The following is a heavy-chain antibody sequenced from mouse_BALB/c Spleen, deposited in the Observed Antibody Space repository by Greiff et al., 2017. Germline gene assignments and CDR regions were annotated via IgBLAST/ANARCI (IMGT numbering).Heavy chain of an antibody. CDR3: ARGVGYYRPWFAY. V-gene: IGHV3-2*02. CDR1: GYSITSDYA. J-gene: IGHJ3*01. D-gene: IGHD2-14*01. Sequence: VQLKESGPGLVKPSQSLSLTCTVTGYSITSDYAWNWIRQFPGNKLEWMGYISYSGSTSYNPSLKSRISITRDTSKNQFFLQLNSVTTEDTATYYCARGVGYYRPWFAYWGKRTLVTVSA. CDR2: ISYSGST.